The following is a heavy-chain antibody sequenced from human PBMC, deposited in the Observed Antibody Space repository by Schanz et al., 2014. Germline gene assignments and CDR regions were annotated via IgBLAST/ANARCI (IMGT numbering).Heavy chain of an antibody. V-gene: IGHV3-30*04. CDR3: AREAANDIVLVPGAVFDH. CDR2: VPFDGSQK. Sequence: VQLLESGGGLVQPGGSLRLSCAASGFTFSSYAMSWVRQAPGKGLEWVAFVPFDGSQKFYADSVKGRFTISRDNSKNTVYLQMKSLRPGDTAVYYCAREAANDIVLVPGAVFDHWGQGTLVTVSS. D-gene: IGHD2-2*01. J-gene: IGHJ4*02. CDR1: GFTFSSYA.